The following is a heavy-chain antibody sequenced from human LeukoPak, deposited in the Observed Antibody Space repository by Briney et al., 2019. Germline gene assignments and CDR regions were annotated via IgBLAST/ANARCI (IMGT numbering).Heavy chain of an antibody. D-gene: IGHD2-8*01. J-gene: IGHJ4*02. CDR1: GFTFSNYW. V-gene: IGHV3-7*01. Sequence: GGSLRLSCAASGFTFSNYWMSWVRQAPGKGLEWVANINQDGSEQYFVDSVEGRFTISRDNAKNSLYLQMNSLRVEDTAVYYCARGWTYCTNDIYYRSGLDCWGQGTLVTVSS. CDR2: INQDGSEQ. CDR3: ARGWTYCTNDIYYRSGLDC.